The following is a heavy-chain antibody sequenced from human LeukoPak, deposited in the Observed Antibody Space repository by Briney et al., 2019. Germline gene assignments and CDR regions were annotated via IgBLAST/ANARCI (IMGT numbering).Heavy chain of an antibody. Sequence: GGSLRLSCAASGFTVSSNYMSWVRQAPGKGLEWVSVIYSGGSTYYADSVKGRFTISRGNSKNTLYLQMNSLRAEDTAVYYCARENITTVAAYYYYYYGMDVWGQGTTVTVSS. CDR1: GFTVSSNY. CDR2: IYSGGST. D-gene: IGHD4-11*01. V-gene: IGHV3-66*01. CDR3: ARENITTVAAYYYYYYGMDV. J-gene: IGHJ6*02.